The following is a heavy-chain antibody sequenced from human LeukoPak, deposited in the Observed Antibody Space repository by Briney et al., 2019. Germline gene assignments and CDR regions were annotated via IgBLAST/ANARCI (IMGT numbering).Heavy chain of an antibody. D-gene: IGHD5-12*01. CDR1: GFTFSDHS. V-gene: IGHV3-7*03. CDR3: ARESGIVATGSFDY. Sequence: GGSLRLSCVASGFTFSDHSMMWVRQAPGKGLEWVANIKRDGSEKNYVDSVRGRFTVSRDNRENSLYLHLNSLRAEDTDVYYCARESGIVATGSFDYWGQGTLVTVSS. CDR2: IKRDGSEK. J-gene: IGHJ4*02.